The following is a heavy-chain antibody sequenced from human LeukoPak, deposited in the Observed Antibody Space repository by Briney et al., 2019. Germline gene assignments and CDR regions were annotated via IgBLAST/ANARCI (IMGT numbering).Heavy chain of an antibody. Sequence: ASVTVSCTASGYTFTSYDINWVRQAPGQGLEWMGWMNPNSGNTGYAQKFQGRVTMTRNTSISTAYMELRSLRSDDTAVYYCASSSSGLDAFDIWGQGTMVTVSS. J-gene: IGHJ3*02. D-gene: IGHD3-10*01. CDR2: MNPNSGNT. CDR1: GYTFTSYD. V-gene: IGHV1-8*01. CDR3: ASSSSGLDAFDI.